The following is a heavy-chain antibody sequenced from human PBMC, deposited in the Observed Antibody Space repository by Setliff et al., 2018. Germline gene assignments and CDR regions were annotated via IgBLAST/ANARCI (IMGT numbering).Heavy chain of an antibody. Sequence: SETLSLTCTVSGGSISSSYWSWIRQPPGKGLEWIGHIYYSGTTNYNASLKNRVSISVDTSKNHFSLKLNSVTAADTAVYYCARVGSSSWYGGGFDIWGQGTMVTVSS. CDR3: ARVGSSSWYGGGFDI. V-gene: IGHV4-59*01. D-gene: IGHD6-13*01. CDR2: IYYSGTT. J-gene: IGHJ3*02. CDR1: GGSISSSY.